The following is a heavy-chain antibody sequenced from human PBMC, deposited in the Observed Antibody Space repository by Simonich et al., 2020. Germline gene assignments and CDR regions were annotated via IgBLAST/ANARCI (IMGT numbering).Heavy chain of an antibody. V-gene: IGHV3-48*03. CDR2: ISSIGSTI. CDR1: GFTFSSYE. D-gene: IGHD6-6*01. J-gene: IGHJ6*02. CDR3: ARDFRLQLVEIGTYYYYGMDV. Sequence: VQLVESGGGLVQPGGSLRLSCAASGFTFSSYEMNWVLQAPGKGLEWVSYISSIGSTIYYTNSVKGRLTISRDNAKNSLYLQMNSLIAEDTAVYYCARDFRLQLVEIGTYYYYGMDVWGQGTTVTVSS.